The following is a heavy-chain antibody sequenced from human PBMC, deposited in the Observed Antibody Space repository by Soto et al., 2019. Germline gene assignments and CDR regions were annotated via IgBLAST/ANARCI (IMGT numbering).Heavy chain of an antibody. CDR1: GYTFTSYA. CDR3: ARDAKGSPRGEEPQQDHYFAY. D-gene: IGHD1-26*01. J-gene: IGHJ4*02. V-gene: IGHV1-3*04. Sequence: QVQLVQSGAEVKKPGASVKVSCKASGYTFTSYAIHWVRQAPGQSLEWMGWVDTGNGNTKYSQKFQGRVTITRDTHANTAQMELSSLRYEDRAFYYWARDAKGSPRGEEPQQDHYFAYWGQGPLFPVPS. CDR2: VDTGNGNT.